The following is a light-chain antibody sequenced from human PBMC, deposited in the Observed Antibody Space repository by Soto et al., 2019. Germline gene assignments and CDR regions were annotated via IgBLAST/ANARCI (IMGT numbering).Light chain of an antibody. V-gene: IGLV1-40*01. Sequence: QSVLKQPPSVSGAPGQRVTISFTGGSSNIGAGYDVHWYQQLPGTAPKLLIYGNSNRPSGVPDRFSGSKSGTSASLAITGLQAEDEADYYCQSYDSSLSALYVFGTGTKVTVL. CDR1: SSNIGAGYD. CDR2: GNS. CDR3: QSYDSSLSALYV. J-gene: IGLJ1*01.